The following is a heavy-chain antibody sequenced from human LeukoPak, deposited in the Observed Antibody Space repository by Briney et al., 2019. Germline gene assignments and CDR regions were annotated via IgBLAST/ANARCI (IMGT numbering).Heavy chain of an antibody. CDR3: AREEYYVWGSYRMEMKDDY. Sequence: PGGSLRLSCAASGFTFDDYAMHWVRRAPGKGLEWVSGISWNSGSIGYADSVKGRFTISRDNAKNSLYLQMNSLRAEDTAVYYCAREEYYVWGSYRMEMKDDYWGQGTLVTVSS. J-gene: IGHJ4*02. D-gene: IGHD3-16*02. V-gene: IGHV3-9*01. CDR1: GFTFDDYA. CDR2: ISWNSGSI.